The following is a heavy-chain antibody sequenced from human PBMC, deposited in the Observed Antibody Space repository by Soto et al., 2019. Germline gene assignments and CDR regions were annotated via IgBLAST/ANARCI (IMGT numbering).Heavy chain of an antibody. CDR1: DGSFSGYY. CDR2: INHSGSI. D-gene: IGHD3-10*01. CDR3: ARAGFGELLITKYYFDD. J-gene: IGHJ4*02. V-gene: IGHV4-34*01. Sequence: SETLSLTCAVYDGSFSGYYWSWIRQPPGKGPEWIGEINHSGSINYNPSLKSRVTISVDTSKNQFSLKLSSVTAADTAVYYCARAGFGELLITKYYFDDWGQGTLVTVSS.